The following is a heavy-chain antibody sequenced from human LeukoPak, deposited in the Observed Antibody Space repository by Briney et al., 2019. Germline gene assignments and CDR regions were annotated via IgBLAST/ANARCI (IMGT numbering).Heavy chain of an antibody. CDR3: ARVRDYRPNVARSYYYYMDV. Sequence: SETLSLTCAVYGGSFSSYSWSWVRQPPGKGLEWIGEINHGGSTNYNPSLKSRVTISVDTSKNQLSLRLSSVTAADTAVFYRARVRDYRPNVARSYYYYMDVWGKGTTVTVSS. V-gene: IGHV4-34*01. D-gene: IGHD2-8*01. CDR1: GGSFSSYS. J-gene: IGHJ6*03. CDR2: INHGGST.